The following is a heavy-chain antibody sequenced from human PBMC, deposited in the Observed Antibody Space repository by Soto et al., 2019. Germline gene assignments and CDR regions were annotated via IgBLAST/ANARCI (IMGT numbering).Heavy chain of an antibody. CDR1: GFAFRGYA. CDR2: ISHDGSNK. V-gene: IGHV3-30-3*01. J-gene: IGHJ4*02. CDR3: ASSFDMITPFDY. Sequence: GGPLRLSCAASGFAFRGYAMHWVRQAPGKGLEWVAFISHDGSNKYYADSVKGRFTISRDNSKDTLDLQMNSLRAEDAAVYRCASSFDMITPFDYWGQGTLVTVSS. D-gene: IGHD3-16*01.